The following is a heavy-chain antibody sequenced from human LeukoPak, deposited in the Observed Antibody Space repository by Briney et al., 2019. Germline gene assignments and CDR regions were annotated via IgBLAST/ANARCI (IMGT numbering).Heavy chain of an antibody. Sequence: GESLKISCKSSGYSFTRYWISWVRQMPGKGLEWMGRIDPSDSYTNYSPSFQGHVTISADKSISTVYLQWSSLKASDTAMYYCARGLRENNYFDYWGQGTLVTVSS. CDR1: GYSFTRYW. CDR2: IDPSDSYT. D-gene: IGHD2/OR15-2a*01. V-gene: IGHV5-10-1*01. J-gene: IGHJ4*02. CDR3: ARGLRENNYFDY.